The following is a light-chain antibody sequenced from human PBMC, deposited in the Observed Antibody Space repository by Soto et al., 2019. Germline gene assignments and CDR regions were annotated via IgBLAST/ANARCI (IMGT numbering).Light chain of an antibody. CDR1: QRIRTD. CDR2: VAS. CDR3: QQSYKNPHT. J-gene: IGKJ4*01. V-gene: IGKV1-39*01. Sequence: IQMTQSPSSLSASVGERVTITCRASQRIRTDLNWYQQRPGKAPKVLIYVASTLKTGVPSRFSGSSSGTDFNLTITSLQPEVFALYYCQQSYKNPHTFGGGTRVEIK.